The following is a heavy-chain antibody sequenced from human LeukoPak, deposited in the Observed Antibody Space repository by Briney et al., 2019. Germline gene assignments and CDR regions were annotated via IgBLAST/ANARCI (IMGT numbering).Heavy chain of an antibody. CDR1: GYTFTSYG. D-gene: IGHD2-21*01. CDR2: ISAYNGNT. J-gene: IGHJ4*02. V-gene: IGHV1-18*01. Sequence: ASVKVSCKASGYTFTSYGISWVRQAPGQGLEWMGWISAYNGNTNYAQKLQGRVTMTIDTSTSTAYMELRSLRSDDTAVYYCASKIYCGGDCYYFDYWGQGTLVTVSS. CDR3: ASKIYCGGDCYYFDY.